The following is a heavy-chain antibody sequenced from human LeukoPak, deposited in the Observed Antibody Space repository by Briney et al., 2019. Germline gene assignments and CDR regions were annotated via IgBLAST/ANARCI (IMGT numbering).Heavy chain of an antibody. CDR2: IYHSGGT. V-gene: IGHV4-38-2*02. J-gene: IGHJ3*02. Sequence: SETLSLTCTVSGYSIRSGYYWGWIRQPPGKGLEWIGSIYHSGGTFYNPSLKSRVTISVDTSKNQFSLKLSSVTAADTAVYYCVRDLRHYYDSSGYLGAFDIWGQGTMVTVSS. D-gene: IGHD3-22*01. CDR1: GYSIRSGYY. CDR3: VRDLRHYYDSSGYLGAFDI.